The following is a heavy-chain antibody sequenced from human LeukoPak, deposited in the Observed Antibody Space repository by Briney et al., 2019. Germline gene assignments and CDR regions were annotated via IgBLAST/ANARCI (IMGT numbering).Heavy chain of an antibody. CDR2: ISHDGSNK. D-gene: IGHD6-19*01. CDR3: ATTLGSGWKFDY. J-gene: IGHJ4*02. CDR1: GFIFSNYG. Sequence: PGGSLRLSCAASGFIFSNYGIHWVRQAPGKGLEWVAVISHDGSNKYADSVKGQFTISRDNSKNTLFLQMNSLRPDDTAVYYCATTLGSGWKFDYWGQGTLVTVSS. V-gene: IGHV3-30*03.